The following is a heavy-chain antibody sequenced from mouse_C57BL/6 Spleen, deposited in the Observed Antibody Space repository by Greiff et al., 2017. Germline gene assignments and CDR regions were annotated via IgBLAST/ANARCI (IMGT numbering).Heavy chain of an antibody. V-gene: IGHV1-18*01. J-gene: IGHJ3*01. Sequence: EVQLQQSGPELVKPGASVKIPCKASGYTFTDYNMDWVKQSHGKSLEWIGDINPNNGGTIYNQKFKGKATLTVDKSSSTVYMELRSLTSEDTAVYYCARLSHGGFAYWGQGILVTVSA. CDR1: GYTFTDYN. CDR2: INPNNGGT. CDR3: ARLSHGGFAY.